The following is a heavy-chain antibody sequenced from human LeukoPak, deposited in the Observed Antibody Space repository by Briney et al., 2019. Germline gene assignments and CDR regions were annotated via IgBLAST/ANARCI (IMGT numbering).Heavy chain of an antibody. CDR1: NFSISNSLY. V-gene: IGHV4-38-2*02. Sequence: SETLSLTCSGSNFSISNSLYWGWLRQPPGKGLEWIGSIYRSGSTFYNPSLKSRVTISLDTSKNQFSLKLSSVTAADTAVYFCARGTHGYYMDVWGKGTTVTVSS. D-gene: IGHD1-14*01. CDR2: IYRSGST. CDR3: ARGTHGYYMDV. J-gene: IGHJ6*03.